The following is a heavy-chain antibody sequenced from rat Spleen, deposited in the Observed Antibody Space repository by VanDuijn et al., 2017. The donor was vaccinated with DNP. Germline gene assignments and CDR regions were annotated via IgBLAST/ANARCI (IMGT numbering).Heavy chain of an antibody. D-gene: IGHD1-6*01. J-gene: IGHJ2*01. CDR2: ISGSGSA. CDR3: ARTYGYTLYYFDF. CDR1: GFSLTDFS. V-gene: IGHV2S8*01. Sequence: QVQLTESGPGMVQPSQTLSLTCYVSGFSLTDFSVHWVRPPPGKVLEWIAAISGSGSAFYNSALKSRLNISRDTSKNQVFLKMNSLQTEDTAIYYCARTYGYTLYYFDFWGQGVVVTVSS.